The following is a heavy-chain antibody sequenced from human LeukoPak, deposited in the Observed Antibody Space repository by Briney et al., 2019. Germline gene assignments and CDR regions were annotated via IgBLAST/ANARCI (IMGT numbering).Heavy chain of an antibody. Sequence: GGSLRLSCSASGLTFSVSAIHWVRQASGKGLEWVGRIKTKADNYATAYAASVKGRFTISRDDSANTAYLQMNSLKTEDTAVYYCTHPAYYYNVDVWGKGTTVTVSS. CDR2: IKTKADNYAT. CDR3: THPAYYYNVDV. V-gene: IGHV3-73*01. D-gene: IGHD6-25*01. J-gene: IGHJ6*04. CDR1: GLTFSVSA.